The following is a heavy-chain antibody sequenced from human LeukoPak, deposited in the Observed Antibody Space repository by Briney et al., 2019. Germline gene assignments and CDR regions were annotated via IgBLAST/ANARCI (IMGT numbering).Heavy chain of an antibody. D-gene: IGHD6-19*01. J-gene: IGHJ4*02. V-gene: IGHV3-23*01. CDR1: GFTFSSYG. CDR3: AKVVHNEQWLVPVVY. Sequence: PGGSLELFCTASGFTFSSYGVSWVRQAPGKGLEWVSAISGRDDNTYYADSVKGRFTISRDNSKNTLFVQMNSLRAEDTAVYYCAKVVHNEQWLVPVVYWVRGSLVTVSS. CDR2: ISGRDDNT.